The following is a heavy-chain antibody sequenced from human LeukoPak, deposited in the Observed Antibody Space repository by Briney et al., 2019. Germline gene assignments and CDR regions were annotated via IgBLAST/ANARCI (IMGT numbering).Heavy chain of an antibody. CDR1: GYTFTNYD. Sequence: ASVKVSCTTSGYTFTNYDINWVRQATGQGLEWLGWMNPNSGKTGYAQKFQGRVTMTRNTPISTAYMELSSLRSEDTAVYYCARDGRFSGSSGGFDYWGQGTLVTVSS. D-gene: IGHD1-26*01. CDR3: ARDGRFSGSSGGFDY. V-gene: IGHV1-8*01. J-gene: IGHJ4*02. CDR2: MNPNSGKT.